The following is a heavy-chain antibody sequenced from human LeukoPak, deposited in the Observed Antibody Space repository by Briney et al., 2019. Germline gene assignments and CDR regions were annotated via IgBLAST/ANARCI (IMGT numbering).Heavy chain of an antibody. CDR2: INHSGST. CDR1: GGSFSGYY. V-gene: IGHV4-34*01. Sequence: SETLSLTCAVYGGSFSGYYWSWIRQPPGKGLEWIGEINHSGSTNYNPSLKSRVTISVDTSKNQFPLKLSSVTAADTAVYYCARDYYGSGSSLDYWGQGTLVTVSS. D-gene: IGHD3-10*01. J-gene: IGHJ4*02. CDR3: ARDYYGSGSSLDY.